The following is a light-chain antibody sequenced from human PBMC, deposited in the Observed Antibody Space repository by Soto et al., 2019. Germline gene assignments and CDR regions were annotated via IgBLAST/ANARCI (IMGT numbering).Light chain of an antibody. V-gene: IGLV1-40*01. J-gene: IGLJ2*01. CDR3: LSFDSRLSVV. CDR1: SSNIGAGYD. Sequence: QSVLTQPPSVSGAPGQRVTISCTGSSSNIGAGYDVHWYQQLPGRAPKLLIYGNTNRPSGVPDRFSGSKSGSSASLAITGIQAAAEADYYFLSFDSRLSVVFGGGTKLTVI. CDR2: GNT.